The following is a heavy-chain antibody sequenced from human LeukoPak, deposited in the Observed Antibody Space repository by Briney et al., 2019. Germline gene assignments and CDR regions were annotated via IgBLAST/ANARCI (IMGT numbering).Heavy chain of an antibody. CDR1: GYSISTTYY. Sequence: PSETLSLTCTVSGYSISTTYYGGWIRQPPGKGLEWIATISHSGSTYYTPSLRSRLTISLDTSKNQFSLKLPSVTAADTAVYYCARVNAPVATFDYWGQGALVTVSS. J-gene: IGHJ4*02. V-gene: IGHV4-38-2*02. CDR3: ARVNAPVATFDY. D-gene: IGHD2-21*01. CDR2: ISHSGST.